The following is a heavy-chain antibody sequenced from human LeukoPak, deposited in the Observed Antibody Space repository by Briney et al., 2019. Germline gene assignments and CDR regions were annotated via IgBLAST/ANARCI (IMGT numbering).Heavy chain of an antibody. Sequence: SETLSLTCAVYGGSFSGYYWSWIRQPPGKGLEWIGEINHSGSTYYNPSLKSRVTISVDTSKNQFSLKLSSVTAADTAVYYCARGGQQLVRGARKVNWFDPWGQGTLVTVSS. CDR3: ARGGQQLVRGARKVNWFDP. CDR2: INHSGST. J-gene: IGHJ5*02. V-gene: IGHV4-34*01. CDR1: GGSFSGYY. D-gene: IGHD6-6*01.